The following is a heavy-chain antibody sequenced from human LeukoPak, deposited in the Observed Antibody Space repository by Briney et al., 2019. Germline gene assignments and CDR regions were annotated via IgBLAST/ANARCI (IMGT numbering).Heavy chain of an antibody. CDR1: GGSISSSNW. J-gene: IGHJ2*01. Sequence: SGTLSLTCAVSGGSISSSNWWSWVRQPPGKGLEWIGEIYHSGSTNYNPSLKSRVTISVDKSKNQFSLKLSSVTAADTAVYYCVCSSTSCPECYWYFDLWGRGTLVTVSS. D-gene: IGHD2-2*01. V-gene: IGHV4-4*02. CDR3: VCSSTSCPECYWYFDL. CDR2: IYHSGST.